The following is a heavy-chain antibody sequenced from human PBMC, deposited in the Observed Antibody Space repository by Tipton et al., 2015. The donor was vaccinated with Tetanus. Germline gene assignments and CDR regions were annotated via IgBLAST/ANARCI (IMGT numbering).Heavy chain of an antibody. CDR1: DESISSSSYY. J-gene: IGHJ4*02. V-gene: IGHV4-39*07. Sequence: TLSLTCTVSDESISSSSYYWGWIRHHPGRGLEWIASISNSGTSYNNPSFGSRVTISVDTSKNQFSLKLASVTAADTAVYFCARANFDFSKKGPFDSWGQGILVIVSA. CDR3: ARANFDFSKKGPFDS. CDR2: ISNSGTS. D-gene: IGHD3-3*01.